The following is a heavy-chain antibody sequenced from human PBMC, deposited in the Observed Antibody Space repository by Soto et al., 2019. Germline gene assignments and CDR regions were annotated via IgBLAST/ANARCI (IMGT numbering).Heavy chain of an antibody. CDR2: ISGSGGST. D-gene: IGHD3-9*01. J-gene: IGHJ6*02. CDR3: AKALVLRYFNGMDV. Sequence: GGSLRLSXAASGFTFSSYAMSWVRQAPGKGLEWVSAISGSGGSTYYADSVKGRFTISRDNSKNTLYLQMNSLRAEDTAVYYCAKALVLRYFNGMDVWGQGTTVTVS. V-gene: IGHV3-23*01. CDR1: GFTFSSYA.